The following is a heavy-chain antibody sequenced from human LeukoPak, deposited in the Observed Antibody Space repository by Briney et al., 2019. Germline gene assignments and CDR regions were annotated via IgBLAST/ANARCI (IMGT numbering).Heavy chain of an antibody. Sequence: GGSLRLSCAASGFTVSSNYMNWVRKAPGKGLEWVSLIYSGSSTHYADSVKGRFTISRDNSKNTLYLQMNSLRAEDTAVYYCARGGDSSYYGDYWGKGTLVTVSS. CDR1: GFTVSSNY. CDR2: IYSGSST. V-gene: IGHV3-66*01. D-gene: IGHD3-22*01. CDR3: ARGGDSSYYGDY. J-gene: IGHJ4*02.